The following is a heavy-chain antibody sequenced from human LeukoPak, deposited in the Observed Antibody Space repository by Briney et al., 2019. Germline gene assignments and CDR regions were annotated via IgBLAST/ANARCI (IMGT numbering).Heavy chain of an antibody. CDR3: ARAPGRGRAFFDY. J-gene: IGHJ4*02. Sequence: PSEPLSLTCAVSGGSFRGYYWRWIRQPPGKGLEWIGAIKHSGSTNYHLFLKSRVPISVDTSKNQFALKLSSVTAADTAVYYCARAPGRGRAFFDYWGQGTLVTGSS. D-gene: IGHD1-26*01. CDR1: GGSFRGYY. CDR2: IKHSGST. V-gene: IGHV4-34*01.